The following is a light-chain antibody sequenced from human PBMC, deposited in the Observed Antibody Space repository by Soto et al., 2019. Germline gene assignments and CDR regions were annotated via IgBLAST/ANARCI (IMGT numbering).Light chain of an antibody. CDR3: PQYHVYPLT. V-gene: IGKV1-16*02. CDR1: HDIGNK. J-gene: IGKJ4*01. CDR2: GAS. Sequence: DIQMTQSPSSLSASVGDRVIITCRASHDIGNKIAWFQQKPGKGPKSLIYGASILQSGVPSKFSGSRSATDFTLTITSLQPEDFATYYCPQYHVYPLTFGGGTKLEIK.